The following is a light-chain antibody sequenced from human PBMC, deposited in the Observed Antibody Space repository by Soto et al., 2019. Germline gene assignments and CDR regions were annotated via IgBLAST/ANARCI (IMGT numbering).Light chain of an antibody. Sequence: QSALTQPRSASGSPGQSVTISCTGSSSDVGGYDFVSWYQQHPGKAPKLMISDVSERPSGVPDRFSGSKSANTASLTISGLQAEDEADYYCCSYAGTYTVVFGGGTKLTVL. CDR1: SSDVGGYDF. CDR3: CSYAGTYTVV. J-gene: IGLJ3*02. V-gene: IGLV2-11*01. CDR2: DVS.